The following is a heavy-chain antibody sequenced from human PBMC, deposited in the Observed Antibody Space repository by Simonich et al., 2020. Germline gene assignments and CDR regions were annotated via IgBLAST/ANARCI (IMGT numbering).Heavy chain of an antibody. V-gene: IGHV1-2*02. Sequence: QVQLVQSGAEVKRPGASVKVSCKASGYTFTGYSMHWVRQAPGQGLEWIGWINPNSGGKNYAQKFQGRVTMTRDTSISTAYMELSRLRSDDTAVYYCARDLRGSYYYYYYMDVWGKGTTVTVSS. CDR2: INPNSGGK. J-gene: IGHJ6*03. D-gene: IGHD1-26*01. CDR3: ARDLRGSYYYYYYMDV. CDR1: GYTFTGYS.